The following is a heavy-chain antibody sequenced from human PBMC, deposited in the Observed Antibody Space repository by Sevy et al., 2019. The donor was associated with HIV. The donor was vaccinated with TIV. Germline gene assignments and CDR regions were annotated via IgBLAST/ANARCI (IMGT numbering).Heavy chain of an antibody. D-gene: IGHD3-22*01. J-gene: IGHJ3*02. CDR1: GFTVSNSY. V-gene: IGHV3-53*01. CDR3: ARLSVYYYDSSGYYTTGNAFDI. Sequence: GSLRLSCAASGFTVSNSYMSWVRQAPGKGLEWVSIIYSGVTTSYADSVRGRFTISRDNSKNTLSLQMNSLRAEDTAVYYCARLSVYYYDSSGYYTTGNAFDIWGQGTMVTVSS. CDR2: IYSGVTT.